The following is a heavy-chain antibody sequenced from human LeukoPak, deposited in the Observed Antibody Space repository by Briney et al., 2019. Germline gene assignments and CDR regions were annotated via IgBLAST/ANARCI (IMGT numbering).Heavy chain of an antibody. CDR2: IYYSGST. V-gene: IGHV4-34*01. J-gene: IGHJ4*02. CDR3: ARVYGDYSTAGIIDY. CDR1: GGTFSGYY. Sequence: PSETLSLTCGVYGGTFSGYYWSWIRQPPGKGLEWVGSIYYSGSTYYNPSLKSRVTISVDTSKNQFSLKLSSVTAADTAVYYCARVYGDYSTAGIIDYWGQGTLVTVSS. D-gene: IGHD4-17*01.